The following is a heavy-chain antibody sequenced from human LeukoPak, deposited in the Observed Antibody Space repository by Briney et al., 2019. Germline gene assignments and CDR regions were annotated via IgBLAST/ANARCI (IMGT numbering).Heavy chain of an antibody. CDR3: TLIQGWGSGSYYRDF. J-gene: IGHJ4*02. V-gene: IGHV3-15*01. D-gene: IGHD3-10*01. Sequence: GGSLRLSCAASGFTFSSYAMSWVRQAPGKGLEWVARVKRRSAGETTDYAAPVKGRFTISRDDSKNTLYPQMNSLKAEDTAVYYCTLIQGWGSGSYYRDFWGQGTLVTVSS. CDR2: VKRRSAGETT. CDR1: GFTFSSYA.